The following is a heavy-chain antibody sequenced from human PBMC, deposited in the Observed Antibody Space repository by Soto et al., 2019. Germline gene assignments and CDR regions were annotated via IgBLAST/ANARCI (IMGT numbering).Heavy chain of an antibody. CDR3: AKDIGYCSSTSCPFDN. D-gene: IGHD2-2*01. V-gene: IGHV3-9*01. Sequence: GGSLRLSCAASGFTFDDYAMHWVRQAPGKGLEWVSGISWNSGSMGYADSVKGRFTISRDNAKNSLYLQMNSLRAEDTALYYCAKDIGYCSSTSCPFDNWGQGTLVTVSS. CDR2: ISWNSGSM. J-gene: IGHJ4*02. CDR1: GFTFDDYA.